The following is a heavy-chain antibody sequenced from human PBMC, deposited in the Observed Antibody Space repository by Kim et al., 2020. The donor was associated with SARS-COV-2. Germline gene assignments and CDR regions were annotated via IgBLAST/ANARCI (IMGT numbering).Heavy chain of an antibody. Sequence: NPSLKSRVTISVDTSKTQFSLKLSSVTAADTAVYYCASEGSSSWYGVDYWGQGTLVTVSS. CDR3: ASEGSSSWYGVDY. D-gene: IGHD6-13*01. V-gene: IGHV4-59*01. J-gene: IGHJ4*02.